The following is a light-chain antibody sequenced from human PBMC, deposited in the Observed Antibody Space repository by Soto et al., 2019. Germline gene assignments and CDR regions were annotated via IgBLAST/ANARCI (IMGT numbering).Light chain of an antibody. Sequence: VLTQPPSVSGAPGQRVTISCTGSNSNIGAGYDVHWYQQLPGTAPKLLIYGNSNRPSGVPDRFSGSKSGTSASLAITGLQAEDEADYYCQSYDSSLSGYVFGTGTKVTVL. CDR2: GNS. CDR1: NSNIGAGYD. V-gene: IGLV1-40*01. CDR3: QSYDSSLSGYV. J-gene: IGLJ1*01.